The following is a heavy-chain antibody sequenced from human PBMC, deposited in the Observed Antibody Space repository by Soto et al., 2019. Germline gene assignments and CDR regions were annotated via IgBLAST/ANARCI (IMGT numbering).Heavy chain of an antibody. CDR3: ARGPYDSSGFYSAFDI. D-gene: IGHD3-22*01. CDR1: GGSIISGPYA. V-gene: IGHV4-30-2*01. J-gene: IGHJ3*02. CDR2: IYHSGST. Sequence: PSATLSITCAVSGGSIISGPYAWSWIRQPPGKGLEWIGYIYHSGSTYYNPSLKSRVTVSIDRSKNQFSLKLSSVTAADTAVFYCARGPYDSSGFYSAFDIWGQGTMVTVSS.